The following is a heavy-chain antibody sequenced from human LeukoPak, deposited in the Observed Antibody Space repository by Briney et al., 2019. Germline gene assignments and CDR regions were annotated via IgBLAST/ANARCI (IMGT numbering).Heavy chain of an antibody. CDR2: INHSGST. J-gene: IGHJ3*02. D-gene: IGHD1-26*01. CDR1: GGSFSGYY. Sequence: PSETLSLTCAVYGGSFSGYYWSWIRQPPGKGLEWIGEINHSGSTNYNPSLKSRVTISVDTSKNQFSLKLSSVTAADTAVYYCARGTVGAPRDGDAFDIWGQGTMVTVSP. V-gene: IGHV4-34*01. CDR3: ARGTVGAPRDGDAFDI.